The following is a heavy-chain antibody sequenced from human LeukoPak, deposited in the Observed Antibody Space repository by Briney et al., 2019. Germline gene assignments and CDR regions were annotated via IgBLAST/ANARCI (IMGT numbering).Heavy chain of an antibody. CDR1: GFTFSSHA. CDR2: ISGSGGST. V-gene: IGHV3-23*01. J-gene: IGHJ3*02. D-gene: IGHD1-26*01. CDR3: AKDQRYSGSSEALDI. Sequence: GGSLRLSCAASGFTFSSHAMSWVRQAPGKGLEWVSAISGSGGSTYYADSVKGRFTISRDNSKNTLYLQMNSLRAEDTAVYYCAKDQRYSGSSEALDIWGQGTMVTVSS.